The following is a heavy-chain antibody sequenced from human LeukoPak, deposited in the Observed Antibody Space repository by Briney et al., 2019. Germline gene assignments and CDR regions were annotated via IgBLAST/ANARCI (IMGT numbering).Heavy chain of an antibody. D-gene: IGHD6-19*01. CDR3: ARLSRAVLTYGMDV. V-gene: IGHV5-51*01. CDR2: IYPGDSDT. Sequence: AGESLKISCKGSGYSFTSYRLAWVRQMPGKGLEWMGIIYPGDSDTRYSPSFQGQVTISADKSISTAYLQWSSLKASDTAMYYCARLSRAVLTYGMDVWGKGTTVTVSS. J-gene: IGHJ6*04. CDR1: GYSFTSYR.